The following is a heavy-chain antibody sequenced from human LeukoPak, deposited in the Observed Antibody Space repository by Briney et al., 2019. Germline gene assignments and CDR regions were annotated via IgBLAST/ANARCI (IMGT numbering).Heavy chain of an antibody. Sequence: QSGGSLRLSCAASGFTFSSYGMHWVRQAPGKGLEWVAFIRYDGSNKYYADSVKGRFTISRDNSKNTLYLQMNSLRAEDTAVYYCASGDGYNPEYWGQGTLVTVSS. CDR1: GFTFSSYG. J-gene: IGHJ4*02. CDR2: IRYDGSNK. V-gene: IGHV3-30*02. D-gene: IGHD5-24*01. CDR3: ASGDGYNPEY.